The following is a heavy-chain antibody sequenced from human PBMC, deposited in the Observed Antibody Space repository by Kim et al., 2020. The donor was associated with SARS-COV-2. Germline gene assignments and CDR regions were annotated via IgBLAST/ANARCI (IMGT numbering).Heavy chain of an antibody. J-gene: IGHJ2*01. V-gene: IGHV3-13*01. CDR3: ARVLHGPWRIDL. CDR2: IGAAGDT. CDR1: GLTFSSHD. Sequence: GGSLRLSCAASGLTFSSHDAHWVRQSTGRGLEWVSRIGAAGDTDYAGSVKGRFTISLDSDKKSLYLQMNNLGAGDAAVYYCARVLHGPWRIDLWGRRTLV. D-gene: IGHD2-8*01.